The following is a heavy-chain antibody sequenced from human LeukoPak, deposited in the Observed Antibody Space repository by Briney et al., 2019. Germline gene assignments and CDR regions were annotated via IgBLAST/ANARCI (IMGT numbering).Heavy chain of an antibody. CDR1: GGSISNKY. J-gene: IGHJ4*02. CDR2: IYHSGST. V-gene: IGHV4-38-2*02. CDR3: ARDDNYYHDY. Sequence: SETLSLTCTVSGGSISNKYWSWIRQPPGKGLEWIGSIYHSGSTYYNPSLKSRVTISVDTSKNQFTLKLSSVTAADTAVYYCARDDNYYHDYWGQGTLVTVSS. D-gene: IGHD1-20*01.